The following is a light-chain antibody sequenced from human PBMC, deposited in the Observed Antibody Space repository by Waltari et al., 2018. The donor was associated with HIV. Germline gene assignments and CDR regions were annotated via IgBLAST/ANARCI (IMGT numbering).Light chain of an antibody. J-gene: IGKJ2*01. CDR3: QQYYSYPLYT. CDR1: QGISSS. V-gene: IGKV1-8*01. CDR2: AAS. Sequence: IQMTQSPSSLSASVGDRVTITCQASQGISSSLAWYQQKPGKAPKLLIYAASTLQSGVPSRFSGSGSGTDFTLTISCLQSEDFATYYCQQYYSYPLYTFGQGTKLEIK.